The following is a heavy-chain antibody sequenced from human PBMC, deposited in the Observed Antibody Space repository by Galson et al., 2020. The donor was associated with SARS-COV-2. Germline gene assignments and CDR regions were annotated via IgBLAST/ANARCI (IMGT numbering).Heavy chain of an antibody. CDR1: GFTVSSDY. Sequence: GGSLRLSCAASGFTVSSDYMSWVRQAPGKGLEWVSVIYSGGSTYYADSVKGRFTIARDNSKNTLYLQMNSLRAEDTAVYFCAREQRYYDSSGYYVNFQHWGQGTLVTVSS. CDR2: IYSGGST. CDR3: AREQRYYDSSGYYVNFQH. V-gene: IGHV3-53*01. J-gene: IGHJ1*01. D-gene: IGHD3-22*01.